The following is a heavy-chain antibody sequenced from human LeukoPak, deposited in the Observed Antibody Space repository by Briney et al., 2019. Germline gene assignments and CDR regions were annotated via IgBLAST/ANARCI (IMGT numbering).Heavy chain of an antibody. Sequence: SETLSLTCAVYGESFSGYYWSWIRQPPGKGLEWIGEINHSGSTNYNPSLKSRVTISVDTSKNQFSLKLSSVTAAGTAVYYCAREALIAAAEGWFDPWGQGTLVTVSS. V-gene: IGHV4-34*01. CDR1: GESFSGYY. CDR2: INHSGST. D-gene: IGHD6-13*01. CDR3: AREALIAAAEGWFDP. J-gene: IGHJ5*02.